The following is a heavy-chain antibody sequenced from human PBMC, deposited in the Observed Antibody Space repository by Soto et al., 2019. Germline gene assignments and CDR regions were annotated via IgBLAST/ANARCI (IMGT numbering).Heavy chain of an antibody. Sequence: QVQLVQSGAEVKKPGASVKVSCKASGYTFTSYAMPWVRQAPGQRLEWMGWINAGNGNTKYSQKFQGRVTITRDTSASTAYMELSSLRSEDTAVYYCARDEGRSSTSWPIDYWGQGTLVTVSS. CDR1: GYTFTSYA. J-gene: IGHJ4*02. CDR3: ARDEGRSSTSWPIDY. V-gene: IGHV1-3*01. CDR2: INAGNGNT. D-gene: IGHD2-2*01.